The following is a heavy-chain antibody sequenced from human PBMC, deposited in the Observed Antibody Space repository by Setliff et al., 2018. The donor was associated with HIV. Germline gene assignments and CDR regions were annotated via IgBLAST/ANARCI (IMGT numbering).Heavy chain of an antibody. CDR1: GYIFLNYD. CDR3: VRDRELRTTRSLDF. CDR2: ISPDNGYT. Sequence: ASVKVSCKASGYIFLNYDITWVRQAPGQGLEWMGWISPDNGYTNYAQKIEGRVILTTDKSTNTVEMELRSLRSDDTAVYYCVRDRELRTTRSLDFWGPGTLVTVSS. D-gene: IGHD1-1*01. J-gene: IGHJ4*02. V-gene: IGHV1-18*04.